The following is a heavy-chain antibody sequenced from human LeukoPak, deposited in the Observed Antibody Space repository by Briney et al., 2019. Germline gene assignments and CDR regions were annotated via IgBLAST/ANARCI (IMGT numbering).Heavy chain of an antibody. D-gene: IGHD6-13*01. J-gene: IGHJ4*02. CDR3: SRTIGLAAAAGTQFDS. Sequence: SQTLSLTCALSGDNVSSNSAAWHWIRQSPSRGLEWLGRTYYRSKWYNGYAVSVKSRITIKPDTSKNQFSLQLSSVTPEDTAVYYCSRTIGLAAAAGTQFDSWGQGTLVTVSS. CDR1: GDNVSSNSAA. CDR2: TYYRSKWYN. V-gene: IGHV6-1*01.